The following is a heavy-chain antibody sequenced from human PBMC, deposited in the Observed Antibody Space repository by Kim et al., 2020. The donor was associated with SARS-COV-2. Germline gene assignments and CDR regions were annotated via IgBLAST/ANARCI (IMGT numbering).Heavy chain of an antibody. CDR3: ARPGGDYGSGFSRGGAFDI. CDR2: MCYDGTNK. V-gene: IGHV3-33*01. J-gene: IGHJ3*02. CDR1: GFTFNTYG. D-gene: IGHD3-10*01. Sequence: GGSLRLSCAASGFTFNTYGMHWVRQAPGKGLEWVAVMCYDGTNKYYPDSVKGRFTVSRDNSKNTLYLQMNSLRAEDTAVYFCARPGGDYGSGFSRGGAFDIWGQGTMVTVSS.